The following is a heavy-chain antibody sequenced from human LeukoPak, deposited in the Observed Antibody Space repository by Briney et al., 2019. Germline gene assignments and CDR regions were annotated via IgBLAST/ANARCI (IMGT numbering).Heavy chain of an antibody. Sequence: GESLRLSCAASRFTFSGYDMHWVRQVTGKGLEWVSTIGTAGDTYYAGSVKGRFSISGENAKTSLYLQMNSLRAGDTAVYYCARGSYWAFDYWGQGTLVTVSP. V-gene: IGHV3-13*04. J-gene: IGHJ4*02. CDR1: RFTFSGYD. D-gene: IGHD3-10*01. CDR3: ARGSYWAFDY. CDR2: IGTAGDT.